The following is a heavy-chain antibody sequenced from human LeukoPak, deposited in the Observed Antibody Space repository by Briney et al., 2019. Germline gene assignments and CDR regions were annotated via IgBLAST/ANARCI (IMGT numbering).Heavy chain of an antibody. D-gene: IGHD2-21*01. J-gene: IGHJ4*02. V-gene: IGHV1-8*01. Sequence: ASVKVSCKASGYTFTSYDINWVRQATGQGLEWMGWMNPNSGKTGYAQKFQGRVTMTWDTSISTAYMELSSLRSEGTAIYYRARELRRDDCWGQGTLVTVSS. CDR2: MNPNSGKT. CDR1: GYTFTSYD. CDR3: ARELRRDDC.